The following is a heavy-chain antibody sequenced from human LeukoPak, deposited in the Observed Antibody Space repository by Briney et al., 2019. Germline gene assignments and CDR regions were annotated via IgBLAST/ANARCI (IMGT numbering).Heavy chain of an antibody. D-gene: IGHD3-10*01. CDR2: INHSGST. CDR1: GGSFSGYY. CDR3: ASGYFGY. J-gene: IGHJ4*02. V-gene: IGHV4-34*01. Sequence: SETLSLTCAVYGGSFSGYYWSWIRQPPGKGLEWIGEINHSGSTNYNPSLKSRVTISVDTSKNQFSLKLSSVIAADTAVYYCASGYFGYWGQGTLVTVSS.